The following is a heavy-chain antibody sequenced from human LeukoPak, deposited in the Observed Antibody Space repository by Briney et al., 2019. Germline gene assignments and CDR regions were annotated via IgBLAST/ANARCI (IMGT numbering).Heavy chain of an antibody. CDR1: GFTFSSYG. CDR3: ARENDSSGYYYFDY. CDR2: IWYDGSNK. Sequence: PGRSLRLSCAASGFTFSSYGMHWVRQAPGKGLEWVAVIWYDGSNKYYADSVNGRFTISRDNSKNTLYLQMNSLRAEDTAVYYCARENDSSGYYYFDYWGQGTLVTVSS. V-gene: IGHV3-33*01. J-gene: IGHJ4*02. D-gene: IGHD3-22*01.